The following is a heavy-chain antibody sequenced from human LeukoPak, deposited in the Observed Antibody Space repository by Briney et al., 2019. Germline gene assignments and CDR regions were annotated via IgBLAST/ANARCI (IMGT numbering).Heavy chain of an antibody. CDR2: IWYDGSNK. J-gene: IGHJ6*02. CDR1: GFTFSSYG. V-gene: IGHV3-33*01. D-gene: IGHD3-22*01. Sequence: PGGSLRLSCAASGFTFSSYGMHWVRQAPGKGLEWVAVIWYDGSNKYYADSVKGRFTISRDNSKNTLYLQMNGLRAEDTAVYYCARDYPDYDSSGYLSYGMDVWGQGTTVTVSS. CDR3: ARDYPDYDSSGYLSYGMDV.